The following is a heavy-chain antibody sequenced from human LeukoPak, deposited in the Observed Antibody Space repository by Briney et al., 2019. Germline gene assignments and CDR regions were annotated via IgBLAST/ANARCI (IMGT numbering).Heavy chain of an antibody. V-gene: IGHV1-69-2*01. CDR2: VDPEDGEI. CDR3: ATIRVGASQLFDQ. J-gene: IGHJ4*02. Sequence: ASVKVSCKASGYTLTDYYIHWVQQAPGKGLDYMGRVDPEDGEIIYAEKFQGRVTISADTSTDTAYMELSSLRSEDTAVYYCATIRVGASQLFDQWGQGTLVTVSS. D-gene: IGHD1-26*01. CDR1: GYTLTDYY.